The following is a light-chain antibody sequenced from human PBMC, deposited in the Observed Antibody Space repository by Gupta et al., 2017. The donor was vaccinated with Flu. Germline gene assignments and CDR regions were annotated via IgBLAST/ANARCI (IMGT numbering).Light chain of an antibody. CDR3: QQYKNWPPCT. Sequence: ATLSVSPGERATPSGRASQSVRSNLAWYQQKPGQAPRLLIYGASTRDTGIPARFSGSGSGTEFTLTISSRQSEEFAVYYCQQYKNWPPCTFGQGTKVEIK. CDR2: GAS. J-gene: IGKJ1*01. CDR1: QSVRSN. V-gene: IGKV3-15*01.